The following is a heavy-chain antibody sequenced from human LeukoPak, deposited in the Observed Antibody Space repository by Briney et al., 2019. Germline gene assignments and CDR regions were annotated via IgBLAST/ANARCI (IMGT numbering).Heavy chain of an antibody. D-gene: IGHD5-12*01. J-gene: IGHJ4*02. CDR1: GFTLNTYA. CDR3: ARGEREHSGYDVDY. V-gene: IGHV3-30*04. CDR2: ISKEGNKR. Sequence: PGGCLRLAWAAAGFTLNTYAMHWVRQPPGNGLEWVAVISKEGNKRYNADSVKGRFTISRDSSKTTLYLQMDSLRAEETAVYYCARGEREHSGYDVDYWGQGTLVTVSS.